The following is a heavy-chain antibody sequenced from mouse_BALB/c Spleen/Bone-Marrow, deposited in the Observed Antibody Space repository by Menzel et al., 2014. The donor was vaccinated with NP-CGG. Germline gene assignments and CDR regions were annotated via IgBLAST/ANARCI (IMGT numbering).Heavy chain of an antibody. J-gene: IGHJ2*01. CDR1: GFSITSGYS. V-gene: IGHV3-1*02. Sequence: ESGPDLVKPSQSLSLTRTVTGFSITSGYSWHWIRQFPGNKLEWMGYIHYSVGTNYNPSLKSRISITRDTSKNQFFLQLNSVTTEDTATYYCARKGTGTSYFDYWGQGTTLTVSS. CDR3: ARKGTGTSYFDY. D-gene: IGHD4-1*01. CDR2: IHYSVGT.